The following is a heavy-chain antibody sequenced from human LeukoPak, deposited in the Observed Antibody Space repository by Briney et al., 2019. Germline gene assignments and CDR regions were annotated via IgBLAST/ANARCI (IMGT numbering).Heavy chain of an antibody. CDR3: ARDGALGSGYDY. J-gene: IGHJ4*02. CDR1: GYTFTSYY. D-gene: IGHD6-19*01. Sequence: ASVKVSCKASGYTFTSYYMHWVRQAPGQGLEWMGIINPSGGSTSYAQKFQGRVTITRDTSASIAYMELSSLRSEDTAVYYCARDGALGSGYDYWGQGTLVTVSS. V-gene: IGHV1-46*01. CDR2: INPSGGST.